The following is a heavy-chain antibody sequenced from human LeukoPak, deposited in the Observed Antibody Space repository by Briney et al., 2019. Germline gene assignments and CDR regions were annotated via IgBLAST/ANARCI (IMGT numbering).Heavy chain of an antibody. CDR3: AKAASRGLRYFDWLGEYYYYMDV. CDR2: ISAYNGNT. J-gene: IGHJ6*03. V-gene: IGHV1-18*01. Sequence: ASVKVSCKASGYTFTSYGISWVRQAPAQGREWMGWISAYNGNTNYAQKLQGRITMTTDTSTSTAYMELRSLKSDDTAVYYCAKAASRGLRYFDWLGEYYYYMDVWGKGTKVTVSS. D-gene: IGHD3-9*01. CDR1: GYTFTSYG.